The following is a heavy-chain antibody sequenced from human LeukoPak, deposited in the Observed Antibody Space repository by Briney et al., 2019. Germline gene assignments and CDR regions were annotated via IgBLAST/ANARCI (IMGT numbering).Heavy chain of an antibody. CDR1: GFTVSSYS. J-gene: IGHJ4*02. V-gene: IGHV3-48*02. CDR2: ICSSSSMM. Sequence: GGSLRLSCGASGFTVSSYSMNWVRQAPGKGLDWVSSICSSSSMMYYADSVKGRFTISRDNVKKLLYLQMNSLSDEDTAVYYCARDRFDYWGQGTLVTVSS. CDR3: ARDRFDY.